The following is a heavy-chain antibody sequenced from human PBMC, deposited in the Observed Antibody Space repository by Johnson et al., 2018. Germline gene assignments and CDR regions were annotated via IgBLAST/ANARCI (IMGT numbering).Heavy chain of an antibody. CDR2: ISSSGGGT. CDR1: GFTFSSYV. V-gene: IGHV3-23*04. D-gene: IGHD4-23*01. Sequence: VQLVESGGGLVQPGGSLRLSCAASGFTFSSYVMNWVRQAPGQGLEWVSGISSSGGGTFYADSVKGRFTISRDDAKNSLSLQMNSLRAEDTAVYYCARDSSDYGGAFDIWGQGTMVTVSS. J-gene: IGHJ3*02. CDR3: ARDSSDYGGAFDI.